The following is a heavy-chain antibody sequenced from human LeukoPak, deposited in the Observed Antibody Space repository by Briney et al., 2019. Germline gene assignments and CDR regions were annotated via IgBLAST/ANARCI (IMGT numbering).Heavy chain of an antibody. CDR3: AREGFPPKISDFWSGLGPYYYYGMDV. Sequence: AASVTVSCKASGYTFTSYYMHWVRQTPGQGLEWMGIINPSGGSTSYTQKFQGRVTMTRDTSTSTVYMELSSLRSEDTAVYYCAREGFPPKISDFWSGLGPYYYYGMDVWGQGTTVTVSS. V-gene: IGHV1-46*01. CDR2: INPSGGST. CDR1: GYTFTSYY. J-gene: IGHJ6*02. D-gene: IGHD3-3*01.